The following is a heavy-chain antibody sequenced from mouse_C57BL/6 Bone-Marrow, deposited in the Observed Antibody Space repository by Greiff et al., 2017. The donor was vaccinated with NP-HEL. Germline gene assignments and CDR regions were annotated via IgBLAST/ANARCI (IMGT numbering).Heavy chain of an antibody. D-gene: IGHD1-1*01. CDR1: GYTFTSYW. J-gene: IGHJ1*03. V-gene: IGHV1-55*01. CDR2: IYPGSGST. Sequence: VQLQQPGAELVKPGASVKMSCKASGYTFTSYWITWVKQRPGQGLEWIGDIYPGSGSTNYNEKFKSKATLTVDTSSSTAYMQLSSLTSEDSAVYYCARITTVEGYFDVWGTGTTVTVSS. CDR3: ARITTVEGYFDV.